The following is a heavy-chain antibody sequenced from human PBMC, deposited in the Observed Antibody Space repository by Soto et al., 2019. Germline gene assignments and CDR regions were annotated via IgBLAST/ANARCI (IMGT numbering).Heavy chain of an antibody. J-gene: IGHJ4*02. CDR1: GYTFTSYG. Sequence: QVQLVQSGAEVKKPGASVKVSCKASGYTFTSYGISWVRQAPGQGLEWMGWISAYNGNTNYAQKLQGRVTMTTDTXXXXXXXXXXXXXXXXXXXXXXXXXXXXXXXSDYWGQGTLVTVSS. CDR3: XXXXXXXXXSDY. CDR2: ISAYNGNT. V-gene: IGHV1-18*01.